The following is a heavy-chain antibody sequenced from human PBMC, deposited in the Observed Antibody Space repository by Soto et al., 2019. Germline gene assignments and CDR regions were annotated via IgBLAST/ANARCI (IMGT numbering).Heavy chain of an antibody. D-gene: IGHD6-13*01. J-gene: IGHJ5*02. CDR1: GGSISSGGYS. CDR2: IYHSGST. Sequence: SETLSLTCAVSGGSISSGGYSWSWIRQPPGKGLEWIGYIYHSGSTYYNPSLKSRVTISVDRSKNQFSLKLSSVTAADTAVYYCARVEVEIAAAGPGWFDPWGQGTLVSVSS. V-gene: IGHV4-30-2*01. CDR3: ARVEVEIAAAGPGWFDP.